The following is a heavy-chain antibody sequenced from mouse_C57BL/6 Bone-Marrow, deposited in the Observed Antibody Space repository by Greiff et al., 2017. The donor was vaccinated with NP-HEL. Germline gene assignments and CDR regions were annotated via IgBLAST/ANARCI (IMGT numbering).Heavy chain of an antibody. J-gene: IGHJ3*01. D-gene: IGHD1-1*01. CDR3: AREGFITTVEGFAY. Sequence: EVQLQQSGPELVKPGDSVKISCKASGYSFTGYFMNWVMQSHGKSLEWIGRINPYNGDTFYNQKFKGKATLTVDKSSSTAHMELRSLTSEDSAVYYCAREGFITTVEGFAYWGQGTLVTVSA. V-gene: IGHV1-20*01. CDR1: GYSFTGYF. CDR2: INPYNGDT.